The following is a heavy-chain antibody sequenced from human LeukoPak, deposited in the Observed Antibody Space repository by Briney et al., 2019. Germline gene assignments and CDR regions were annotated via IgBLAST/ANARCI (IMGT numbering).Heavy chain of an antibody. CDR3: AKDLAVVVVAADAFDY. Sequence: PGGSLRLSCAASGFTFSSYGMHWVRRAPGKGLEWVAVISYDGSNKYYADSVKGRFTISRDNSKNTLYLQMNSLRAEDTAVYYCAKDLAVVVVAADAFDYWGQGTLVTVSS. V-gene: IGHV3-30*18. CDR1: GFTFSSYG. D-gene: IGHD2-15*01. CDR2: ISYDGSNK. J-gene: IGHJ4*02.